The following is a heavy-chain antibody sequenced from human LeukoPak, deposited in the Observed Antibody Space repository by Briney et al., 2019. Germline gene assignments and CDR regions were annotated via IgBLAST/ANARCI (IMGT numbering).Heavy chain of an antibody. CDR1: GYSFTSNY. V-gene: IGHV1-46*01. Sequence: ASVKVSCKASGYSFTSNYIHWVRRAPGQGLEWMGMIYPRDGSTSYAQKFQGRVTVTRDTSTSTVHMELSGLRSEDTAVYYCARDQEAFDYWGQGTLVTVSS. CDR3: ARDQEAFDY. CDR2: IYPRDGST. J-gene: IGHJ4*02.